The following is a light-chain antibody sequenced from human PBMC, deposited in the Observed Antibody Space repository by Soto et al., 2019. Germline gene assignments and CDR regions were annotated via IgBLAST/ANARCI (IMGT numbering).Light chain of an antibody. J-gene: IGKJ4*02. CDR3: HWYNTSSTST. CDR1: QSVSSY. Sequence: DIMMTQSPSSLSVSQGERATLSFRASQSVSSYLAWYQQKPGQAPRLLIYGASTSAAGLPARFSGSGSGTDLDFTITILNFEHDDFYTCHWYNTSSTSTFGEGTNVDI. CDR2: GAS. V-gene: IGKV3-15*01.